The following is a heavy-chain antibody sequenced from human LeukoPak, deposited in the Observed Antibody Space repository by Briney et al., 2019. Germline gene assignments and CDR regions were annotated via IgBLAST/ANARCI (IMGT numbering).Heavy chain of an antibody. Sequence: GGSLRLSCAACGFTFGDYYLTWIRQAPGKGLEWVSYISSSSSDTNYADSVRGRFTISRDNANKSLYLQMNSLRDEDTAVYYCARVGATWNFQHWGQGAVITVTS. J-gene: IGHJ1*01. CDR2: ISSSSSDT. V-gene: IGHV3-11*06. CDR3: ARVGATWNFQH. CDR1: GFTFGDYY. D-gene: IGHD1-26*01.